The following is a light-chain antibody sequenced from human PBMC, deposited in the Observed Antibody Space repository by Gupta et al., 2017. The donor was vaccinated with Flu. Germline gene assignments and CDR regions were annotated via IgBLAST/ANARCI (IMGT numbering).Light chain of an antibody. Sequence: QTVVTQEPSFSVSPGDTVTLTCGLTSGSVSTTHSPTWYQQTPGQAPRTRIYSTNTRSSGVPHRFSGSILGNKAALTXTXAQADDXSDYYCALYMGSGVSLCGGGTKLTV. CDR2: STN. V-gene: IGLV8-61*01. CDR3: ALYMGSGVSL. J-gene: IGLJ3*02. CDR1: SGSVSTTHS.